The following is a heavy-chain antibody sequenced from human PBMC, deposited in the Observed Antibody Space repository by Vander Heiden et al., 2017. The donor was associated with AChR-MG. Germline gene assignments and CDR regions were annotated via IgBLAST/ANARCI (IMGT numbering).Heavy chain of an antibody. CDR2: ISGSGGTT. D-gene: IGHD2-2*01. Sequence: EVQLLESGGALAQPGGSLRLSCAASGFTFGSYAMSWVRQAPGEGLGWVSFISGSGGTTYHADSVKGRFTISRDNSKNTLYLQMNRLRAEDTAVYYCAKGYTSTSRVPWDHWGQGTLVTVSS. CDR1: GFTFGSYA. J-gene: IGHJ4*02. CDR3: AKGYTSTSRVPWDH. V-gene: IGHV3-23*01.